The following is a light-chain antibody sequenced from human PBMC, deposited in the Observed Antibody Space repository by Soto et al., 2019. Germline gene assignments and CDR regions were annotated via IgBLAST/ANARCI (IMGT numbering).Light chain of an antibody. J-gene: IGKJ2*01. CDR3: QQYGSPPPYT. CDR2: GSS. CDR1: QSVSNNY. Sequence: EVVLTQSPGTLSLSPGERATLSCRASQSVSNNYLAWYQQKPGQGPRRLIFGSSDRATGNPDRFSGSESGTDFTLTISRLEPEDFEVYYCQQYGSPPPYTFGQGTKLEIK. V-gene: IGKV3-20*01.